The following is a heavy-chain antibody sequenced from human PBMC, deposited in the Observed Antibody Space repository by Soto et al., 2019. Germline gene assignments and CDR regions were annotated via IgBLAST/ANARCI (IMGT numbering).Heavy chain of an antibody. CDR2: ISGSGGST. V-gene: IGHV3-23*01. Sequence: EVQLLESGGGLVQPGGSLRLSCAASEFTFSSYAMSWVRQAPGKGLEWVSGISGSGGSTYYADSVKGRFTISRDNSKNMRYLQMNSLRAEDTAVYYCAKPSQGAFYYYGMDVWGQGTTVTVSS. CDR3: AKPSQGAFYYYGMDV. CDR1: EFTFSSYA. J-gene: IGHJ6*02.